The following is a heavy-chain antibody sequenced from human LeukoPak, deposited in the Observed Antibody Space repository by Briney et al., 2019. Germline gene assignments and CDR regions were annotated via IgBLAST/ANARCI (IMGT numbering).Heavy chain of an antibody. J-gene: IGHJ4*02. V-gene: IGHV4-39*07. D-gene: IGHD6-19*01. CDR3: ARIAVAGDFDY. CDR2: IYYSGST. Sequence: PSETLSLTCTVSGGSISSSSYYWGWIRQPPGKGLEWIGSIYYSGSTYYNPSLKSRVTISVDTSKNQFSLKLSSVTAADTAVYYCARIAVAGDFDYWGQGTLVTVSS. CDR1: GGSISSSSYY.